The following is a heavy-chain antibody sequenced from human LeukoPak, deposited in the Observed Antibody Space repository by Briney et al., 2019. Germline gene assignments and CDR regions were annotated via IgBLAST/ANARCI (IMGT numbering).Heavy chain of an antibody. V-gene: IGHV3-21*01. CDR2: ISSSSSYI. D-gene: IGHD3-9*01. CDR3: ARCSRGYHILAGYYNDLPDY. CDR1: GFTFSSYS. J-gene: IGHJ4*02. Sequence: GGSLRLSCAASGFTFSSYSMNWVRQAPGKGLEWVSSISSSSSYIYYADSVKGRFTISRDNAKNSLYLQMNSLRAEDTAVYYCARCSRGYHILAGYYNDLPDYWGQGTLVTVSS.